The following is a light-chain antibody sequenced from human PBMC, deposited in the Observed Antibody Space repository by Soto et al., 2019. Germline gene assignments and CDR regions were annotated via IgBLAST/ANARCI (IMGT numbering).Light chain of an antibody. CDR2: SND. J-gene: IGLJ2*01. V-gene: IGLV1-44*01. Sequence: QSVLTQPPSASGTPGQRVTISCSGSGSNIGGNTVNWYQQFPGTAPKLLVYSNDRRPPGVPARFSGSASGTSASLAISGLQSEDEADYPCAAWDDSLNGPVFGGGTKLTVL. CDR3: AAWDDSLNGPV. CDR1: GSNIGGNT.